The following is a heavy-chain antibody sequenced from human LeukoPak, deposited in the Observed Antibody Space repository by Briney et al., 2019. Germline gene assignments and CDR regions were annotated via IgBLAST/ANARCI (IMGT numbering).Heavy chain of an antibody. CDR1: GFAFNTYA. Sequence: GGSLRLSCAASGFAFNTYAMTWARQAPGKVLEWVSVISGSGGNTYYADSVKGRFTISRDNSKNTLFLQMNSLRAEDTALYYCAKQACTSTDCSSNNWGQGTLVTVSS. V-gene: IGHV3-23*01. D-gene: IGHD2-2*01. J-gene: IGHJ4*02. CDR2: ISGSGGNT. CDR3: AKQACTSTDCSSNN.